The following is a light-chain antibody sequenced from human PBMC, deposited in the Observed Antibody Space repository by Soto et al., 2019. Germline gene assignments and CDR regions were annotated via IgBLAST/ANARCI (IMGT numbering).Light chain of an antibody. CDR1: QSVSSY. Sequence: EIVLTQSPATLSLSPGDRATLSCRASQSVSSYLAWYQQKPGQAPRLLIYDASNRATGIPARFSGSGSGTDFTLTISSLEPEDFAVYYCQQRSNWPSFTFGHGTKVDIK. CDR2: DAS. CDR3: QQRSNWPSFT. J-gene: IGKJ3*01. V-gene: IGKV3-11*01.